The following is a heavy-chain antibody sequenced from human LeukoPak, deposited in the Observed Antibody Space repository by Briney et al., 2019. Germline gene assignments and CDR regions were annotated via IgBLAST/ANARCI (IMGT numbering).Heavy chain of an antibody. CDR1: GGSISSGDYY. CDR2: IYYSGST. V-gene: IGHV4-30-4*01. Sequence: SETLSLTCTVSGGSISSGDYYWSWIRQPQGKGLEWIGYIYYSGSTYYNPSLKSRVTISVDTSKNQFSLKLSSVTAADTAVYYCAREGVAARSVDYWGQGTLVTVSS. CDR3: AREGVAARSVDY. J-gene: IGHJ4*02. D-gene: IGHD6-6*01.